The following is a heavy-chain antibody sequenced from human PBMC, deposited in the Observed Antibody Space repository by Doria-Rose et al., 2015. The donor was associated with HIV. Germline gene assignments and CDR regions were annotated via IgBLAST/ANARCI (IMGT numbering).Heavy chain of an antibody. D-gene: IGHD6-6*01. V-gene: IGHV3-7*01. CDR1: GSTFSSYW. CDR2: IKQDGSEK. CDR3: ARDSLYSSSSSGGY. J-gene: IGHJ4*02. Sequence: VQLVPSGGGLVQPGESLSLSCVASGSTFSSYWMSWVRQAPGKGLEWVANIKQDGSEKDYVGSVKGRFTISRDNAKNSLYLQMNSLRAEDTAVYYCARDSLYSSSSSGGYWGQGTLVTVSS.